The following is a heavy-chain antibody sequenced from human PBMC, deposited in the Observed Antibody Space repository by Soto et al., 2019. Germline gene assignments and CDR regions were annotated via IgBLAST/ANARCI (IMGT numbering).Heavy chain of an antibody. CDR2: INPNSGGT. D-gene: IGHD5-12*01. CDR3: ARLVATGPIDY. J-gene: IGHJ4*02. V-gene: IGHV1-2*02. CDR1: GFTFTGYY. Sequence: GASVKVSCKVSGFTFTGYYMHWVRQAPGQGLEWMGWINPNSGGTNYAQKFQGRVTMTRDTSISTAYMELSRLRSDDTTVYYCARLVATGPIDYWGQGTLVTVSS.